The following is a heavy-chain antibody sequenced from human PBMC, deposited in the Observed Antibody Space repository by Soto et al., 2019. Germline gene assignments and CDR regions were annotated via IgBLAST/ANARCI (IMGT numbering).Heavy chain of an antibody. D-gene: IGHD3-3*01. Sequence: EVQLVESGGGLVQPGRSLRLSCAASGFTFDDYAMHWVRQAPGKGLEWVSGISWNSGSIGYADSVEGRFTISRDNAKNSLYLQLNSLRPEDTALYYCAKDRSGYYYNMDVWGKGTTVTVSS. CDR3: AKDRSGYYYNMDV. CDR2: ISWNSGSI. V-gene: IGHV3-9*01. J-gene: IGHJ6*03. CDR1: GFTFDDYA.